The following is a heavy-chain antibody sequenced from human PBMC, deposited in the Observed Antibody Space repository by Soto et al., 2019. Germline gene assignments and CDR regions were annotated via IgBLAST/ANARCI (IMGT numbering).Heavy chain of an antibody. CDR2: AYYSGST. CDR1: GGSITSYY. CDR3: AVSTGRNYFGMDV. D-gene: IGHD3-10*01. Sequence: PSETLSLTCTVSGGSITSYYWSWIRQPPGKGLEWVGYAYYSGSTNCDPSLRSRATISVDTSRSQFSLSLSAVTAADTAIYYCAVSTGRNYFGMDVWGQGTPVTVSS. V-gene: IGHV4-59*01. J-gene: IGHJ6*02.